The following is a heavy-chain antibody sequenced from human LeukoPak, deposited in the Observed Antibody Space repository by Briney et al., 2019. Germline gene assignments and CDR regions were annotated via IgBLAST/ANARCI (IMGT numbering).Heavy chain of an antibody. CDR3: ATMGYDFWSGYWPDY. CDR2: ISGSGGST. CDR1: GFTFSSYA. J-gene: IGHJ4*02. Sequence: GGSLRLSCAASGFTFSSYAMSWVRQAPGKGLEWVSTISGSGGSTDYADSVKGRFTISRDNSKSTLYLQMDSVGVEDTAEYYCATMGYDFWSGYWPDYWGQGTLVTVSS. D-gene: IGHD3-3*01. V-gene: IGHV3-23*01.